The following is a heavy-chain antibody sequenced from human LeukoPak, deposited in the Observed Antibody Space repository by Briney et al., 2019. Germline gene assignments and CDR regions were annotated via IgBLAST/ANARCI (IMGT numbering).Heavy chain of an antibody. CDR1: GFTFSSYA. CDR2: LPGSGGNT. CDR3: VKFRGIQHYNYHMDV. D-gene: IGHD3-10*01. Sequence: GGSLRLFCAASGFTFSSYAMSWVRQGPGKGLVWVSGLPGSGGNTYYADSVKGRFTISRDNSKNTLSLQMNSLRAEDAAVYYCVKFRGIQHYNYHMDVWGKGTTVTVSS. J-gene: IGHJ6*03. V-gene: IGHV3-23*01.